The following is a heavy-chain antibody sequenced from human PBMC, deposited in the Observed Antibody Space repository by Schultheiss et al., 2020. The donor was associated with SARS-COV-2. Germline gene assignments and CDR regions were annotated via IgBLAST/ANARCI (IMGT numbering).Heavy chain of an antibody. CDR3: ASGAPRYYDSSGYSPLDAFDI. J-gene: IGHJ3*02. Sequence: GGSLRLSCAASGFTFSSYSMNWVRQAPGKGLEWVSSISSSSSYIYYADSVKGRFTISRDNAKNSLYLQMNSLRAEDTAVYYCASGAPRYYDSSGYSPLDAFDIWGQGTMVTVSS. CDR1: GFTFSSYS. CDR2: ISSSSSYI. D-gene: IGHD3-22*01. V-gene: IGHV3-21*01.